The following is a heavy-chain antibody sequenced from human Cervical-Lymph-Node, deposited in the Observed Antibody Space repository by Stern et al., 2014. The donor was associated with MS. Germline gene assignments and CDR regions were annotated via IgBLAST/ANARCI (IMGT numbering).Heavy chain of an antibody. CDR1: GGTFSSSV. D-gene: IGHD3-22*01. Sequence: QMQLVQSGAEVKKPGSSVKVSCKASGGTFSSSVINWVRQAPGQGLEWMGGITLIFETTNYAQKFQGRLTITADESTNTVYMELSSLRSEDTAVYYCARLDSSGYFYYDMDVWGQGTTVTVS. J-gene: IGHJ6*02. V-gene: IGHV1-69*01. CDR2: ITLIFETT. CDR3: ARLDSSGYFYYDMDV.